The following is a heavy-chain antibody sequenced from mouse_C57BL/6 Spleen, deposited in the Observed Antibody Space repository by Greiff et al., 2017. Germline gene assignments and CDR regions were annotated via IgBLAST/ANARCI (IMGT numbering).Heavy chain of an antibody. D-gene: IGHD1-1*01. CDR3: ARHGYYGSSYGYFDV. J-gene: IGHJ1*03. CDR2: ISSGSSTI. CDR1: GFTFSDYG. Sequence: EVHLVESGGGLVKPGGSLKLSCAASGFTFSDYGMHWVRQAPEKGLEWVAYISSGSSTIYYADTVKGRFTISRDNAKNTRFLQMTSLRSEDTAMYYCARHGYYGSSYGYFDVWGTGTTVTVSS. V-gene: IGHV5-17*01.